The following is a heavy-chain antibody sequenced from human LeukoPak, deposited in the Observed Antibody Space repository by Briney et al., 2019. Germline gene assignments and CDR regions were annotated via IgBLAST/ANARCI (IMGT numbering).Heavy chain of an antibody. CDR1: GFTFSSYS. CDR3: ARTLINYDSSGYYAFDAFDI. Sequence: PGGSLRLSCAASGFTFSSYSMNWVRQAPGKGLEWVSSISSSSSYIYYADSVKGRFTIPGDNAKNSLYLQMNSLRAEDTAVYYCARTLINYDSSGYYAFDAFDIWGQGTMVTVSS. V-gene: IGHV3-21*01. CDR2: ISSSSSYI. J-gene: IGHJ3*02. D-gene: IGHD3-22*01.